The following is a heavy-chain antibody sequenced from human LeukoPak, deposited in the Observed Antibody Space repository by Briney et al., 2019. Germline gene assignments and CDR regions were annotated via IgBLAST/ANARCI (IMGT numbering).Heavy chain of an antibody. D-gene: IGHD3-22*01. CDR2: IGSSGSPI. CDR1: GFTFSDYY. Sequence: GGSLRLSGAASGFTFSDYYMSWIRQAPGKWLEWVSYIGSSGSPIYYADSVKGRFAISRDNAKNSLYLQMNSLRAEDTAVYYCARRGTYYYDSGGYSIDAFDIWGQGTMGTVSS. J-gene: IGHJ3*02. V-gene: IGHV3-11*01. CDR3: ARRGTYYYDSGGYSIDAFDI.